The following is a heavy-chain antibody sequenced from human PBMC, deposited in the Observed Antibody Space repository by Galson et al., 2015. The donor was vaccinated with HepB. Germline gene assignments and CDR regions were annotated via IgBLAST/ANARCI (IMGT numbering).Heavy chain of an antibody. V-gene: IGHV3-33*01. J-gene: IGHJ6*02. CDR1: GFSFKSSG. Sequence: SLRLSCAASGFSFKSSGMHWVRQAPGKGLEWVAIIWYDGSKKYYPDSLKGRFTISRDNSKNTLYLDMNGLRAEDTAVYYCARVVQQLAYGMDVWGQGTTVTVSS. CDR2: IWYDGSKK. CDR3: ARVVQQLAYGMDV. D-gene: IGHD6-13*01.